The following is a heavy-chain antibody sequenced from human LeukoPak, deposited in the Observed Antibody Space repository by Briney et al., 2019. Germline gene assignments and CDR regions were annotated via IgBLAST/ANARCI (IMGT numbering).Heavy chain of an antibody. CDR3: ARALAVTGTGGFDP. CDR2: ISWNSGSI. D-gene: IGHD6-19*01. J-gene: IGHJ5*02. V-gene: IGHV3-9*01. CDR1: GFTFDDYA. Sequence: GGSLRLSCAASGFTFDDYAMHWVRQAPGKGLEWVSGISWNSGSIGYADSVKGRFTISRDNVKNTLYLQMNSLRAEDTAVYYCARALAVTGTGGFDPWGQGTLVTVSS.